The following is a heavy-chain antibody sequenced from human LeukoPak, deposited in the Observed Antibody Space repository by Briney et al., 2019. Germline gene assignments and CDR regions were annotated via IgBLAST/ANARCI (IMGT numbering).Heavy chain of an antibody. CDR3: ARAIAVAGLLYYFDY. CDR1: GGSFSGYY. CDR2: INHSGST. J-gene: IGHJ4*02. V-gene: IGHV4-34*01. D-gene: IGHD6-19*01. Sequence: SETLSLTCAVYGGSFSGYYWSWIRQPPGKGLEWTGEINHSGSTNYNPSLKSRVTISVDTSKNQFSLKLSSVTAADTAVYYCARAIAVAGLLYYFDYWGQGTLVTVSS.